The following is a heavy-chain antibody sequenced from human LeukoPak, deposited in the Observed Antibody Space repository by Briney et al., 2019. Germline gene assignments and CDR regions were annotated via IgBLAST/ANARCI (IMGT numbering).Heavy chain of an antibody. V-gene: IGHV3-48*03. CDR2: ISGSGATI. CDR1: GFTFSTYE. CDR3: ARGVATIDY. J-gene: IGHJ4*02. Sequence: GGSLRLSCAASGFTFSTYEMNWVRQAPGKGLEWVSYISGSGATIHYADSVKGRFTISRDNAKNSLYLQMNSLRVEDTAVYYCARGVATIDYWGQGTLVTVSS. D-gene: IGHD5-12*01.